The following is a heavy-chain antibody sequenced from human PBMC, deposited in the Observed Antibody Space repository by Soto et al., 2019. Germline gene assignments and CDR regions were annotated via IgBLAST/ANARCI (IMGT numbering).Heavy chain of an antibody. CDR3: ASIVTYYDFWSVPDAFDI. Sequence: GGSLRLSCAASGFTVSRNYMSWVRQAPGKGLEWVSVIYSGGSTYYADSVKGRFTISRDNSKNTLYLQMNSLRAEDTAVYYCASIVTYYDFWSVPDAFDIWGQGTMVTVSS. J-gene: IGHJ3*02. V-gene: IGHV3-66*01. D-gene: IGHD3-3*01. CDR2: IYSGGST. CDR1: GFTVSRNY.